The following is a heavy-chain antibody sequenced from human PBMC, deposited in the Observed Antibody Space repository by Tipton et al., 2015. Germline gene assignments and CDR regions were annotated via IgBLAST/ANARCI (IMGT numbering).Heavy chain of an antibody. J-gene: IGHJ4*02. CDR3: ARGLLLWFGMSDY. Sequence: TLSLTCDVSGYSISSVYYWGWIRQPPGKGLEWIGSIFHRGDTNYNPSLKSQVTISLDTSKNQFSLKLNSVTAADTAVYYCARGLLLWFGMSDYWGRGTLVTVSS. V-gene: IGHV4-38-2*01. CDR1: GYSISSVYY. CDR2: IFHRGDT. D-gene: IGHD3-10*01.